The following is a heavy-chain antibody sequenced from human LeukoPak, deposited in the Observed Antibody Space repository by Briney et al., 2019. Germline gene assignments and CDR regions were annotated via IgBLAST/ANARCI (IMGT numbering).Heavy chain of an antibody. CDR2: IIPIFGTA. CDR3: ASTGLLQNAFDI. CDR1: GGTFSSYA. J-gene: IGHJ3*02. V-gene: IGHV1-69*05. D-gene: IGHD2-15*01. Sequence: GSSVKVSCKASGGTFSSYAISWMRQAPGQGLEWMGGIIPIFGTANYAQKFQGRVTITTDESTSTAYMELSSLRSEDTAVYYCASTGLLQNAFDIWGQGTMVTVSS.